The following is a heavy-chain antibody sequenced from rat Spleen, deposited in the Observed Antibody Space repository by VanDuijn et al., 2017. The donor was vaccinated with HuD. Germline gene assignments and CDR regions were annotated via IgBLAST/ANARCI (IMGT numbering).Heavy chain of an antibody. Sequence: EVQLVESGGGLVQPGRSLKLSCAASGFTFSNYGMAWVRQTPTKGLEWVASISTGGGNTYYRDSVKGRFTISRDNAKSTLYLQMDSLRSEDTATYYCATERGYYSSYIYVAFDYWGQGVMVTVSS. J-gene: IGHJ2*01. V-gene: IGHV5S13*01. CDR3: ATERGYYSSYIYVAFDY. D-gene: IGHD1-2*01. CDR1: GFTFSNYG. CDR2: ISTGGGNT.